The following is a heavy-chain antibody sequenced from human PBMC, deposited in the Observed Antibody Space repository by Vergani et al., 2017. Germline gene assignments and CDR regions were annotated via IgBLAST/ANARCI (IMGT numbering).Heavy chain of an antibody. CDR2: ISSSGSTI. J-gene: IGHJ6*02. D-gene: IGHD2-21*02. CDR3: ARGSPNVIVVVTADYYYGMDV. V-gene: IGHV3-48*03. CDR1: GFTFSSYE. Sequence: EVQLVESGGGLVQPGGSLRLSCAASGFTFSSYEMNWVRQAPGKGLEGVSYISSSGSTIYYADSVKGRFTISRDNAKNSLYLQMNSLRAEDTAVYYCARGSPNVIVVVTADYYYGMDVWGQGP.